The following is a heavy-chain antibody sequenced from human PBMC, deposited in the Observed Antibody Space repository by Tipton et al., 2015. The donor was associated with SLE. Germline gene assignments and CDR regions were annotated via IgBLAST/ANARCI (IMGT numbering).Heavy chain of an antibody. J-gene: IGHJ4*02. CDR3: ARGVGRSGYEGLYYFDY. V-gene: IGHV4-39*07. Sequence: TLSLTCTVSGGSISSSSYYWGWIRQPPGKRLEWIGSIYYSGSTYYNSSLKSRVTISIDTSKNQFSLKLSSVTAADTAVYYCARGVGRSGYEGLYYFDYWGQGTLVTVSS. CDR2: IYYSGST. D-gene: IGHD5-12*01. CDR1: GGSISSSSYY.